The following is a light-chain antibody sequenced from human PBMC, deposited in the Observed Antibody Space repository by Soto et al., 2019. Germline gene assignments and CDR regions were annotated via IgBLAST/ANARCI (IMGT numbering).Light chain of an antibody. CDR1: QSVSRY. CDR2: DAS. CDR3: LHSSNRPVT. V-gene: IGKV3-11*01. J-gene: IGKJ1*01. Sequence: EIVLTQSPGTLSLSPGERATLSCRASQSVSRYLAWYQQKPGQAPRLLIYDASTRATGISARFSGSGSGTDFTFTISSLEPEDFAMYDCLHSSNRPVTFGQGTKVEVK.